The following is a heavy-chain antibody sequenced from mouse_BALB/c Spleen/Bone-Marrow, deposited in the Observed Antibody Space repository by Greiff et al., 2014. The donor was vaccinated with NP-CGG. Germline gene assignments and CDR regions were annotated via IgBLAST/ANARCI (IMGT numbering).Heavy chain of an antibody. CDR3: ARAITDAMDY. CDR1: GYAFTNYL. V-gene: IGHV1-54*01. D-gene: IGHD2-4*01. J-gene: IGHJ4*01. Sequence: VQLQQSGAELVRPGTSVKVSCKGSGYAFTNYLIEWVKQRPGQGLEWIGVINSGSGGTKYNEKFKGEATLTADKSSSTAYMQLSSLTSDDSAGYFCARAITDAMDYWGQGTSVTVSS. CDR2: INSGSGGT.